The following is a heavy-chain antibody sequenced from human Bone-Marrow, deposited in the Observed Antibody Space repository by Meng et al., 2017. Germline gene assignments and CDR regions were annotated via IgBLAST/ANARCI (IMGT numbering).Heavy chain of an antibody. CDR1: GGSFSGYY. CDR3: ASSLGTAVDY. Sequence: SETLSLTCAVYGGSFSGYYWSWIRQPPGKGLEWIGEINHSGSTNYNPSLKSRVTISVDTSKNQFSLKLSSVTAADTAVYYCASSLGTAVDYWGQGKLVTVSS. V-gene: IGHV4-34*01. CDR2: INHSGST. D-gene: IGHD5-18*01. J-gene: IGHJ4*02.